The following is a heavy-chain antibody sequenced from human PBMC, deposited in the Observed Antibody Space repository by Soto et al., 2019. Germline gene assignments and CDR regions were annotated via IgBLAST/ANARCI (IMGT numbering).Heavy chain of an antibody. D-gene: IGHD6-19*01. CDR3: ARGNSGWFGN. Sequence: QVQLQESGPGLVKPSQTLSLTCTVSGGSISSGGYYWSWIRQHPGKGLEWIAYIYYSGSTYYNPSLQSRVTISIDTSKNQFSLKLSSVTAADTAVYYCARGNSGWFGNWGQGTLVTVSS. V-gene: IGHV4-31*03. CDR2: IYYSGST. CDR1: GGSISSGGYY. J-gene: IGHJ4*02.